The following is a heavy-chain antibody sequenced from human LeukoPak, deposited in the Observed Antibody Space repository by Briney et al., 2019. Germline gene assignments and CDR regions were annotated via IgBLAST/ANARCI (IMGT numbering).Heavy chain of an antibody. Sequence: RLXXAXXXFTFXXXAMXXVRXXXXXXXXXLAXVSAHGLDKFYASSVRGRFTISKDTSKNTLSLQMNSLRSDDSGVYYCARAFTPGIRKALWIGDSLWDQGTLVTVSS. D-gene: IGHD3-10*01. V-gene: IGHV3-30*01. CDR1: XFTFXXXA. CDR3: ARAFTPGIRKALWIGDSL. J-gene: IGHJ4*02. CDR2: VSAHGLDK.